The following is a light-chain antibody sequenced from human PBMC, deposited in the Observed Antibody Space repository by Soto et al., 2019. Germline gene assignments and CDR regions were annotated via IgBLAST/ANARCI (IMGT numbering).Light chain of an antibody. Sequence: IVLTQSPGTLSLSPGESATLSCRASQTVTDSYLAWYQQTPGQAPRLLIYGTSNRAAGVPNRVRGAGSGTDLTLTISRLEPEEFAVYYWQQFCGSFSFGGGTKVEI. CDR3: QQFCGSFS. J-gene: IGKJ4*01. CDR2: GTS. CDR1: QTVTDSY. V-gene: IGKV3-20*01.